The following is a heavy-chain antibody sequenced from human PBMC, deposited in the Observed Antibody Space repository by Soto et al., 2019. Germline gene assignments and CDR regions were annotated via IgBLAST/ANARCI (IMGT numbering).Heavy chain of an antibody. D-gene: IGHD3-16*01. CDR2: IDPSDSYT. J-gene: IGHJ6*02. CDR3: ARDPPDNASVGYYYYYGMDV. Sequence: GESLKISCKGSGYSFTSYWISWVRQMPGKGLEWMGRIDPSDSYTNYSPSFQGHVTISADKSISTAYLPRSNLKASDTALYYCARDPPDNASVGYYYYYGMDVWGQGTRVTVSS. V-gene: IGHV5-10-1*01. CDR1: GYSFTSYW.